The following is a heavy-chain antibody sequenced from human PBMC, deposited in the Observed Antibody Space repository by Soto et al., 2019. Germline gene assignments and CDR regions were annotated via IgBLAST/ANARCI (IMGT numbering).Heavy chain of an antibody. D-gene: IGHD1-26*01. CDR1: GGTFSSYA. V-gene: IGHV1-69*13. Sequence: SVKVSCKASGGTFSSYAISWVRQAPGQGLEWMGGIIPIFGTANYAQKFQGRVTITADESTSTAYMELSSLRSEDTAVYYCARDWSGSYVDYYYYGMDVWGRGTTVTVSS. CDR2: IIPIFGTA. CDR3: ARDWSGSYVDYYYYGMDV. J-gene: IGHJ6*02.